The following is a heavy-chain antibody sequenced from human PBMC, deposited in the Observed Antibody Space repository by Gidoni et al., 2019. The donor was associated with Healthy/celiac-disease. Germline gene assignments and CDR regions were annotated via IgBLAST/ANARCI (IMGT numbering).Heavy chain of an antibody. D-gene: IGHD4-17*01. CDR3: ARDPSDNDYGDYSVDY. CDR1: GFTFSDYY. J-gene: IGHJ4*02. V-gene: IGHV3-11*01. Sequence: QVQLVSSGGGLVKPGGSLRLSCAASGFTFSDYYMSWIRQAPGKGLEWVAYISSSGSTIYYADSVKGRCTISRDNAKNSLYLQMNSLRAEDTAVYYCARDPSDNDYGDYSVDYWGQGTLVTVSS. CDR2: ISSSGSTI.